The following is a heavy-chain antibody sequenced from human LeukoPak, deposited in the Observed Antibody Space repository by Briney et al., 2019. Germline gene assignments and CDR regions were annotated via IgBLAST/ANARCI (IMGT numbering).Heavy chain of an antibody. V-gene: IGHV3-30-3*01. Sequence: GGPLSPSCEASGFTFGSYPMHGVRQAPGKGLEWVEIIPYDGSNKYYADSVKGRFTISRDNSKNTLYLQMNSLRAEDTAVYYCARDQIIVATILDYYYGMDVWGQGTTVTVSS. CDR1: GFTFGSYP. D-gene: IGHD5-12*01. CDR2: IPYDGSNK. CDR3: ARDQIIVATILDYYYGMDV. J-gene: IGHJ6*02.